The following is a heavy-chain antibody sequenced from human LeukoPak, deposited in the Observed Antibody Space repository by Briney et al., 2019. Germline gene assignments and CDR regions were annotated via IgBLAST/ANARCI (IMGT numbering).Heavy chain of an antibody. D-gene: IGHD5-18*01. CDR1: GYTFTGYY. J-gene: IGHJ4*02. V-gene: IGHV1-2*06. CDR3: ARVYSYGRYYFDY. Sequence: ASAKVSCKASGYTFTGYYMHWVRQAPGQGREWMGRINPNSGGTNHAQKFQGRVTMTRDTSISTAYMELSRLRSDDAAVYYCARVYSYGRYYFDYWGQGTLVTVSS. CDR2: INPNSGGT.